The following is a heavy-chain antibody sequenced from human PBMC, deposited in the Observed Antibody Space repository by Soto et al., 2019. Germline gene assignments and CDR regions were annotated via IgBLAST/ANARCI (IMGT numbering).Heavy chain of an antibody. CDR3: ARQGSWPYYYYGLDV. CDR1: GYTFTTSG. J-gene: IGHJ6*02. CDR2: ISTYNGDT. Sequence: QVQLVQSGPEVRKPGASVKVSCEASGYTFTTSGISWVRQVPGQGLEWMGWISTYNGDTNSAQNFQGRAPLTADTSTGTAYMELMSLKSDDTAVYYCARQGSWPYYYYGLDVWGQGTIVTVSS. V-gene: IGHV1-18*01. D-gene: IGHD1-26*01.